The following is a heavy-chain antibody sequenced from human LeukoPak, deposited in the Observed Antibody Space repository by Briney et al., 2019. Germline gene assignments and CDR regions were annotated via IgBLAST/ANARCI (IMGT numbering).Heavy chain of an antibody. D-gene: IGHD4-17*01. CDR1: GFTFSSYS. Sequence: GGSLRLSCAASGFTFSSYSMNWVRQAPGKGLEWVSSISSSSSYIYYADSVKGRFTISRDNAKNSLYLQMNSLRAEDTAVYYCARDTVTTTRVDYFDYWGQGTLVAASS. CDR2: ISSSSSYI. V-gene: IGHV3-21*01. CDR3: ARDTVTTTRVDYFDY. J-gene: IGHJ4*02.